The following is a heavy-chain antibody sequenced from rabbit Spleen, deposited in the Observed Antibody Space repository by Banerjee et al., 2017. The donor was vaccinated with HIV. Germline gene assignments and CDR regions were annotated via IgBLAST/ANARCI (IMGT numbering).Heavy chain of an antibody. CDR1: GVSFINNYW. D-gene: IGHD8-1*01. V-gene: IGHV1S45*01. Sequence: QEQLEESGGGLVKPEGSLTLTCTASGVSFINNYWIYWVRLAPGKGLEWIACIYTGNGKAYYASWAKGRFTISKSSSTTVTLQMTSLTAADTATYFCSRDAGSYDYIDVYFDLWGQGTLVTVS. J-gene: IGHJ4*01. CDR2: IYTGNGKA. CDR3: SRDAGSYDYIDVYFDL.